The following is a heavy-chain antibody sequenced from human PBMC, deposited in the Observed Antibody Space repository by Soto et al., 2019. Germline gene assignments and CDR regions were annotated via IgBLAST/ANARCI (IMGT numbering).Heavy chain of an antibody. V-gene: IGHV1-46*01. J-gene: IGHJ6*02. CDR3: ARVGYSSTGTTFHYHGLDV. Sequence: GASVKVSCKASGYNFTSHYMHWVRQAPGQGLESMGIIYPRGGTTIYAQEFQGRVTMTRDTSTHTFYMELSSLRSEDTAMYYCARVGYSSTGTTFHYHGLDVWGQGTTVTVSS. CDR1: GYNFTSHY. D-gene: IGHD3-22*01. CDR2: IYPRGGTT.